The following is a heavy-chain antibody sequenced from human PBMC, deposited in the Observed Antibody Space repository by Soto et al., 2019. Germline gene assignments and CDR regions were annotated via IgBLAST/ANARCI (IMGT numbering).Heavy chain of an antibody. CDR2: IIPFFGTS. CDR3: ARESAYAGNPLAVDN. V-gene: IGHV1-69*01. Sequence: QVQLVQSGAEVKKPGSSVKVACKAPGGTFDSYAISWVRQAPVQGLEWMGGIIPFFGTSKYAQKFQGRVTITADASTSTAYMEVSGLRSEDSAIYYCARESAYAGNPLAVDNWGQGTMVIVSS. CDR1: GGTFDSYA. J-gene: IGHJ4*02. D-gene: IGHD2-21*01.